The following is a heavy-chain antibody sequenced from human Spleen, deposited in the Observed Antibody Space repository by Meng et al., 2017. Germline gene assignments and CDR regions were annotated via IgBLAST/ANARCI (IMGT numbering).Heavy chain of an antibody. Sequence: SVKVSCKALGGIFSNYVIGWVRQAPGQGLEWMGGINAVFGTTNYAQKFQDRVTITSDESTSTVYMELTRLTSEDTAVYYCGRDSRYAGSFPHYFDSWGQGTLVTVSS. CDR1: GGIFSNYV. CDR3: GRDSRYAGSFPHYFDS. D-gene: IGHD3-22*01. J-gene: IGHJ4*02. CDR2: INAVFGTT. V-gene: IGHV1-69*13.